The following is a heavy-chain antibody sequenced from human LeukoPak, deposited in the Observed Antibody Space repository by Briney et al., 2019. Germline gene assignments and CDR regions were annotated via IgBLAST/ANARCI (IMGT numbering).Heavy chain of an antibody. CDR2: TNAGATWT. CDR1: GFTFSNYA. D-gene: IGHD3-22*01. CDR3: AKCPHSDSCRGICFDS. J-gene: IGHJ4*02. Sequence: GGSLRLSCAASGFTFSNYAMSWVRQAPGKGLDFVSVTNAGATWTYYADSVKGRFSTSRDNSKNVLYLQMNGLRAEDTAVYFCAKCPHSDSCRGICFDSWGQGTLVIASS. V-gene: IGHV3-23*01.